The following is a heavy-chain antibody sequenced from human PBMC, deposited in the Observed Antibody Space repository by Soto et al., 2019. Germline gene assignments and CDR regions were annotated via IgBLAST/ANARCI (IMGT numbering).Heavy chain of an antibody. CDR2: TSGSGSTI. CDR1: GFTFSSYA. CDR3: AKVCDDCDSSGNYYFDY. V-gene: IGHV3-23*01. J-gene: IGHJ4*02. Sequence: GGTLRLSCAASGFTFSSYAVSWVRQAPGKGPEWISSTSGSGSTIYYADSVKGRFTISRDNSKNKLYLQMSFLRAEVTAVYYCAKVCDDCDSSGNYYFDYWGQGTLVTISS. D-gene: IGHD3-22*01.